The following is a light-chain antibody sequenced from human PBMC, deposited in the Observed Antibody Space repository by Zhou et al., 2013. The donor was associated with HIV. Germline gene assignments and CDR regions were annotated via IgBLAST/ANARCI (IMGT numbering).Light chain of an antibody. CDR3: QQYDNWPPLT. CDR1: QSVRSG. CDR2: DAS. V-gene: IGKV3-15*01. Sequence: PGERATLSCRASQSVRSGVAWYQQKPGQAPRLLIYDASTRATGIPPRFSGSGSGTEFILTISSLQPEDFAVYYCQQYDNWPPLTFGGGTDGGDQT. J-gene: IGKJ4*01.